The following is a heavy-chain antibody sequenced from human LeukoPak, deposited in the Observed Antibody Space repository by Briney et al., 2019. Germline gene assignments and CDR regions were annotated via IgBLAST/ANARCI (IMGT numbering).Heavy chain of an antibody. CDR3: ARYIRTQVGANPYYFDY. CDR1: GGSISSSSYY. Sequence: KPSETLSLTCTVSGGSISSSSYYWGWIRQPPGKGLEWIGSIYYSGSTYYNPSLKSRVTISVDTSKNQFSLRLSSVTAADTAVYCCARYIRTQVGANPYYFDYWGQGTLVTVSS. V-gene: IGHV4-39*01. D-gene: IGHD1-26*01. CDR2: IYYSGST. J-gene: IGHJ4*02.